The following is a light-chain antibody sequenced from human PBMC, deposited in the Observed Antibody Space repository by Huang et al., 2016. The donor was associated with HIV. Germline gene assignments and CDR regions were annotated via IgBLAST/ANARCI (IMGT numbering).Light chain of an antibody. Sequence: DIQMTQSPSSLSASVGDRVTITCRASQSINSYLNWYQQKPEKAPKVLIYASSSLQIGVPSRFSGSGSGTDFTLTINSLQPEDFAIYYCQQRYNTPLTFGGGTRLEIK. CDR2: ASS. CDR1: QSINSY. CDR3: QQRYNTPLT. J-gene: IGKJ4*01. V-gene: IGKV1-39*01.